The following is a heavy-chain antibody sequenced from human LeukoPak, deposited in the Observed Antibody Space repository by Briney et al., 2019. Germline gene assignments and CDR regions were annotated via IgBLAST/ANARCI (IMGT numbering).Heavy chain of an antibody. V-gene: IGHV4-34*01. Sequence: SETLSLTCAVYGGSFIDYYWSWIRQPPGKGLEWRGEINHSGSANYNPSLKSRVTISEDTSKNQFSLKLSSVTAADTAVYYCARQLIGYCSGGSCQLNWFDPWGQGTLVTVSS. D-gene: IGHD2-15*01. J-gene: IGHJ5*02. CDR2: INHSGSA. CDR3: ARQLIGYCSGGSCQLNWFDP. CDR1: GGSFIDYY.